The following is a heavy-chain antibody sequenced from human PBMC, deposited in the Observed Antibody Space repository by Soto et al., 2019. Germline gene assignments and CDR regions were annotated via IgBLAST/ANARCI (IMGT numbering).Heavy chain of an antibody. V-gene: IGHV3-23*01. J-gene: IGHJ4*02. CDR3: ARKFSSSSFYFDY. Sequence: GGSLRLSCAASGFPFSSYSMSWVRHAPDKGLEWVSAIGFRGDSTYYADSVKGRFTISRDNSKNTLYLQVNSLKAEDTAVYYCARKFSSSSFYFDYWGQGTLGTVSS. D-gene: IGHD6-6*01. CDR1: GFPFSSYS. CDR2: IGFRGDST.